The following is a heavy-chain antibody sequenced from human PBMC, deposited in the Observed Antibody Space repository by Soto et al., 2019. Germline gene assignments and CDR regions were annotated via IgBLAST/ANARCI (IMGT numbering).Heavy chain of an antibody. J-gene: IGHJ5*02. CDR1: GYTFTSYG. V-gene: IGHV1-18*01. CDR3: ARDEVTDYGDSNWFDP. CDR2: ISAYNGNT. D-gene: IGHD4-17*01. Sequence: QVQLVQSGAEVKKPGASVKVSCKASGYTFTSYGISWVRQAPGQGLEWMGWISAYNGNTNYAQKLQGRVTMTTDTSTSTAYMERRSLRSDAKAVYYCARDEVTDYGDSNWFDPWGQGTLVTVSS.